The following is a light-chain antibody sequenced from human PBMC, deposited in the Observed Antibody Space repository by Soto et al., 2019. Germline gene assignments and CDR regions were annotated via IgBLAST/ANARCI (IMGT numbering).Light chain of an antibody. J-gene: IGKJ4*01. CDR3: QQSYSTPLT. CDR2: AAS. CDR1: QSISSY. Sequence: DIQMTQSPSSLSASVGDRVTLPCPASQSISSYLNWYQRKPGKAPELLIYAASTLQSGVPSRFSGSGSGTDFILTISSLHPEDFATYYCQQSYSTPLTFGGGTKVDIK. V-gene: IGKV1-39*01.